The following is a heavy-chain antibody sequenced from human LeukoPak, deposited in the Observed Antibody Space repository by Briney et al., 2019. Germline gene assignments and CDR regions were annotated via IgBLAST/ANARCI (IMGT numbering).Heavy chain of an antibody. V-gene: IGHV4-34*01. CDR3: ARGGGSSPSY. Sequence: ASETLSLTCAVYGGSFSGYYWSWIRQPPGKGLEWIGEINHSGSTNYNPSLKSRVTISVDTSKNQFSLKLSSVTAADTAVYYCARGGGSSPSYWGQGTLVTVSS. CDR2: INHSGST. D-gene: IGHD6-6*01. J-gene: IGHJ4*02. CDR1: GGSFSGYY.